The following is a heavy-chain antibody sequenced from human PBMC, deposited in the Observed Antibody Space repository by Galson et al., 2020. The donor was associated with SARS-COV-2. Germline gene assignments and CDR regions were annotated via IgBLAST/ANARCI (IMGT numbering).Heavy chain of an antibody. CDR2: ISHSGGT. J-gene: IGHJ3*02. D-gene: IGHD4-17*01. CDR3: ARLHYGEYAPEAFNI. Sequence: SEPLYLTCAVSGTSISSGSYSWNWIRQPPGKGLEWIGYISHSGGTYYNPSLKSRVTISGDRSKNQFSLRLSSVTAADTAVYYCARLHYGEYAPEAFNIWGPGTRVTVAS. V-gene: IGHV4-30-2*01. CDR1: GTSISSGSYS.